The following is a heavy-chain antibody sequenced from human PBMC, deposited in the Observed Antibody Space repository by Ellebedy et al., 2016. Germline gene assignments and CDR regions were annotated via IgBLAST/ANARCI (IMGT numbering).Heavy chain of an antibody. Sequence: SETLSLXXTVSGYSITSGYYWGWIRQPPGKGLEWIGSIYHSGSTCYNPSLKSRVIISGDTSKNQFSLKLSSVTAADTAVYYCARTPSGNWDFDSWGQGTLVTVSS. V-gene: IGHV4-38-2*02. CDR3: ARTPSGNWDFDS. J-gene: IGHJ4*02. CDR1: GYSITSGYY. CDR2: IYHSGST. D-gene: IGHD3-16*01.